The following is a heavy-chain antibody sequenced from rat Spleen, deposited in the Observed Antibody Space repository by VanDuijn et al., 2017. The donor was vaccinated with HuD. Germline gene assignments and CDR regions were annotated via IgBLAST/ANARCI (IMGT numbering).Heavy chain of an antibody. J-gene: IGHJ2*01. Sequence: EVQLVESDGGLVQPGRSLKLSCAASGFTFSDYYMAWVRQAPKKGLEWVASISYEGSSTYYGDSVKGRFTISRDNAKSTLYLQMNSLRSEDTATYYCARQDNNHFDYWGQGVMVTVSS. V-gene: IGHV5-22*01. D-gene: IGHD1-10*01. CDR3: ARQDNNHFDY. CDR1: GFTFSDYY. CDR2: ISYEGSST.